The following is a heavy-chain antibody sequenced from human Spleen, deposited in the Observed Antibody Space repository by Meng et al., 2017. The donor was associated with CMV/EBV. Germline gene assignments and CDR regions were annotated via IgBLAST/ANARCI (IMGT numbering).Heavy chain of an antibody. J-gene: IGHJ4*02. CDR3: ARWGYSGYDLEDY. CDR1: GGSIISYY. V-gene: IGHV4-4*07. D-gene: IGHD5-12*01. Sequence: QAQLPASGPGLVKPSETLSLTCTGFGGSIISYYWSWIRQPAGKGLEWIGRIYTSGSTNYNPSLKSRVTMSVDTSKNQFSLKLSSVTAADTAVYYCARWGYSGYDLEDYWGQGTLVTVSS. CDR2: IYTSGST.